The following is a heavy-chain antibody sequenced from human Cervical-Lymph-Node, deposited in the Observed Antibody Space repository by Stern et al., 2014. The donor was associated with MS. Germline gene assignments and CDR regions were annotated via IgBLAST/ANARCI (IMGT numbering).Heavy chain of an antibody. CDR3: AREYYDFWNGTRNYYSYYAMDV. Sequence: QLQLQESGPGLVKPSQTLSLTCTVSGGSISSGSYYWSWIRQPAGKGLEWIGRIYSTGSTNYNTSLKSRVTISLDTSKNPFPLELTSVTAADTAVYYCAREYYDFWNGTRNYYSYYAMDVWGQGATVTVSS. CDR2: IYSTGST. J-gene: IGHJ6*02. D-gene: IGHD3-3*01. CDR1: GGSISSGSYY. V-gene: IGHV4-61*02.